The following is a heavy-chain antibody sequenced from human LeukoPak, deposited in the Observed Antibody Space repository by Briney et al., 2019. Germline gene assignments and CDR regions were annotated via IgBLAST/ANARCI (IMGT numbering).Heavy chain of an antibody. D-gene: IGHD3-10*01. CDR2: ISAYNGNT. CDR1: GYTFTSYG. Sequence: ASVKVSCKASGYTFTSYGISWVRQAPGQGLEWMGWISAYNGNTNYAQKLQGRVTMTTDTSTSTAYMELRSLRSDDTAVYYCARDGRYYYGSGSYGGRYFQHWGQGTLVTVSS. V-gene: IGHV1-18*01. CDR3: ARDGRYYYGSGSYGGRYFQH. J-gene: IGHJ1*01.